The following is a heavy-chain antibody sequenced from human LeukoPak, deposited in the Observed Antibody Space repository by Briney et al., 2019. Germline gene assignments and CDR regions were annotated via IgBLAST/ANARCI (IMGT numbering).Heavy chain of an antibody. CDR3: ARAYQLPLF. CDR2: IKQDGSEK. J-gene: IGHJ4*02. CDR1: GFTFSTYW. V-gene: IGHV3-7*01. D-gene: IGHD2-2*01. Sequence: GGSLRLSCAASGFTFSTYWMGWVRQSPGKGLEWVANIKQDGSEKHYVDSVKGRFTISRDNTKNSLYLQMNSLRAEDTAVYYCARAYQLPLFWGQGTLVTVSS.